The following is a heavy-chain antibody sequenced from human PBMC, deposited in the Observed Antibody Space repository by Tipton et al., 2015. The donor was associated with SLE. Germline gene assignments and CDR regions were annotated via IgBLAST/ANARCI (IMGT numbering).Heavy chain of an antibody. CDR2: IYYSGRT. CDR3: ARDLRSGYYQGAFDT. V-gene: IGHV4-39*02. J-gene: IGHJ3*02. CDR1: GGSISSSSYY. D-gene: IGHD3-22*01. Sequence: TLSLTCTVSGGSISSSSYYWGWIRQPPGKGLEWIGSIYYSGRTYYNPSLKSRVTISVDTSKNQFSLKLSSVTAADTAVYYCARDLRSGYYQGAFDTWGQGTMVTVSS.